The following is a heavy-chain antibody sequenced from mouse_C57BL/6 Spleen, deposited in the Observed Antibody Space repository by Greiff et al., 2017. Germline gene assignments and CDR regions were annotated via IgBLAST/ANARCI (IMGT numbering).Heavy chain of an antibody. CDR3: TRGGIITTVDYFDY. D-gene: IGHD1-1*01. V-gene: IGHV1-15*01. CDR2: IDPETGGT. J-gene: IGHJ2*01. CDR1: GYTFTDYE. Sequence: QVQLQQSGAELVRPGASVTLSCKASGYTFTDYEMHWVKQTPVHGLEWIGAIDPETGGTAYNQKFKGKAILTADKSSSTAYMELRSLTSEDSAVYYCTRGGIITTVDYFDYWGQGTTLTVAS.